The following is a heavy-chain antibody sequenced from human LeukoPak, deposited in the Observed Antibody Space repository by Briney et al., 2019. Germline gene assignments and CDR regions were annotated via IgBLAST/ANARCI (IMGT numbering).Heavy chain of an antibody. CDR2: ISGSGDST. V-gene: IGHV3-23*01. CDR3: ATRAVTANFDY. CDR1: GFTFTIYA. J-gene: IGHJ4*02. D-gene: IGHD2-21*02. Sequence: QAGGSLRLSCSASGFTFTIYAMSWVRQAPGKGLEWVSGISGSGDSTYYADSVKGRFTISRDNSKNTMFLQMNSLRAEDSAVYYCATRAVTANFDYWGQGALATVSS.